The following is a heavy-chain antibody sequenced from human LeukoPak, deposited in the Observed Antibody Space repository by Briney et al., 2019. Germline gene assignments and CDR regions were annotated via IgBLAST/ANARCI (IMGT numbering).Heavy chain of an antibody. D-gene: IGHD3-9*01. Sequence: HPGGSLRLSCAASGFTFSSYWMSWVRQAPGKGLEWVTNIKQDGSEKYYVDSVKGRFTISRDNAKNSLYLQMNSLRAEDTAVYYCARRGFYDILTQYYFDYWAREPWSPSPQ. V-gene: IGHV3-7*01. CDR1: GFTFSSYW. CDR2: IKQDGSEK. J-gene: IGHJ4*02. CDR3: ARRGFYDILTQYYFDY.